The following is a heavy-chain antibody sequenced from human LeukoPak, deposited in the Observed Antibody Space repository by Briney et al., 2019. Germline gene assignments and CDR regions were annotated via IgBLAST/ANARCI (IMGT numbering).Heavy chain of an antibody. D-gene: IGHD2-15*01. CDR1: GYTFTSYD. CDR2: MNPNSGNT. CDR3: ARHLTYSDYYYYYMDV. V-gene: IGHV1-8*01. J-gene: IGHJ6*03. Sequence: GASVKVSCKASGYTFTSYDINWVRQATGQGLEWMGWMNPNSGNTGYAQKFQGRVTMTRNTSVSTAYMELSSLRSEDTAVYYCARHLTYSDYYYYYMDVWGKGTTVTVSS.